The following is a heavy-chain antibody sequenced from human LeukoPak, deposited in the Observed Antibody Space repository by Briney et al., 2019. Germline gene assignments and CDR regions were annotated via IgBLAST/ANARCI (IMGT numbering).Heavy chain of an antibody. J-gene: IGHJ4*02. CDR1: GGTFSSYA. CDR3: ARQYSSGWYHFDY. V-gene: IGHV1-69*13. CDR2: IIPIFGTA. Sequence: ASVKVSCKASGGTFSSYAISWVRQAPGQGLEWMGGIIPIFGTANYAQKFQGRVTITADESTSTAYMELSSLRSEDTAVYYCARQYSSGWYHFDYWGQGTLVTVSS. D-gene: IGHD6-19*01.